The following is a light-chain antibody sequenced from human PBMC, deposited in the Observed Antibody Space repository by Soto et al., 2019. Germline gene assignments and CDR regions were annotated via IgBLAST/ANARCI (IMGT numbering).Light chain of an antibody. CDR2: EVS. J-gene: IGLJ1*01. V-gene: IGLV2-14*03. CDR3: SSYTSSSTRV. Sequence: QSALTQPASVSGSPGQSITISCTGTSSDVGAYDYVSWYQQHPDKAPKLMIYEVSNRPSGVSNRFSGSKSVNTATLTISGLQADDEADYYCSSYTSSSTRVFGTGTKLTGL. CDR1: SSDVGAYDY.